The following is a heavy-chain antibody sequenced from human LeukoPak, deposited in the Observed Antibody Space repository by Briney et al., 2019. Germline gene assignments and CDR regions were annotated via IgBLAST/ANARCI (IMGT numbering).Heavy chain of an antibody. V-gene: IGHV3-7*04. Sequence: GGSLRLSCAASGFIFTNYWMTWVRRAPGNGLEWVANIKRGGSEKYYVDSVRGRFTISRDNAKNTLYLQVSSLRGEDTAVYYCARDGGQCDSTTCYDRLDYWGQGTLVTVSS. CDR3: ARDGGQCDSTTCYDRLDY. CDR2: IKRGGSEK. CDR1: GFIFTNYW. D-gene: IGHD2/OR15-2a*01. J-gene: IGHJ4*02.